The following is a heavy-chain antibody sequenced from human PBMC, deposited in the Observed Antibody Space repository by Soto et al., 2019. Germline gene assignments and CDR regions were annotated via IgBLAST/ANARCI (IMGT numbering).Heavy chain of an antibody. CDR1: GFTFSDYY. V-gene: IGHV3-11*01. CDR2: ISSSGSTI. Sequence: GGSLRLSCAASGFTFSDYYMSWIRQAPGKGLEWVSYISSSGSTIYYADSVKGRFTISRDNAKNSLYLQMNSLRAEDTAVYYCARDNRHPVVPAAHYDYWGQGTLVTVSS. D-gene: IGHD2-2*01. CDR3: ARDNRHPVVPAAHYDY. J-gene: IGHJ4*02.